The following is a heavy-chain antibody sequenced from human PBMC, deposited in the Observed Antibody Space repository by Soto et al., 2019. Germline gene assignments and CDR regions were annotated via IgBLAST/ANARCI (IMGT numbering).Heavy chain of an antibody. D-gene: IGHD3-3*01. CDR1: GFTFSSYG. J-gene: IGHJ4*02. CDR2: ISYDGSNK. CDR3: AKAPDYDFWSGYYFDY. V-gene: IGHV3-30*18. Sequence: GGSLRLSCAASGFTFSSYGMHWVRQAPGKGLEWVAVISYDGSNKYYADSVKGRFTISRDNSKNTLYLQMNSLRAEDTAVYYCAKAPDYDFWSGYYFDYWGQGTLVTVSS.